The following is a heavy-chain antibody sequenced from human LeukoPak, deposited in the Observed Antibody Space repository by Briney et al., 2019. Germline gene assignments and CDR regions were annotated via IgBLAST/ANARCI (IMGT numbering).Heavy chain of an antibody. CDR2: IYYSGST. J-gene: IGHJ3*01. V-gene: IGHV4-39*01. CDR3: AKAGVRYFDSSGLYAFDF. D-gene: IGHD3-22*01. CDR1: GGSISSTSYY. Sequence: SETLSLTCAVSGGSISSTSYYWAWIRQPPGKGLEWIGTIYYSGSTYHIPSLKSRVTMSVDTSRNQFSLKLSSVDAADTAVYYCAKAGVRYFDSSGLYAFDFWGQGTTVTVSS.